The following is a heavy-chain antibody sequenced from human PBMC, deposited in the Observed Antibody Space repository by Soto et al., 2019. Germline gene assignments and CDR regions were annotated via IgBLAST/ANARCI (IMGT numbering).Heavy chain of an antibody. CDR2: VLSDGAEK. D-gene: IGHD3-22*01. Sequence: SLRLSCTASGFAFSRYTIHWVRQAPGKGLEWVAVVLSDGAEKYYADSMKGRFTISRDNSKNTVYLQMNSLRAEDTAVYYCARGVVDSSGYYWGQGTLVTSPQ. J-gene: IGHJ4*02. CDR3: ARGVVDSSGYY. CDR1: GFAFSRYT. V-gene: IGHV3-30-3*01.